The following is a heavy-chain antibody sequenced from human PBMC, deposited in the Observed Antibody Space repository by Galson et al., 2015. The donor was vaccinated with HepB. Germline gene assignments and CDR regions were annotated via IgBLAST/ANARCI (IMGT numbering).Heavy chain of an antibody. D-gene: IGHD2-2*02. CDR2: INPNSGGT. V-gene: IGHV1-2*04. CDR3: ARGPRYCSSTSCYRPFDY. J-gene: IGHJ4*02. Sequence: SVKVSCKASGYTFTGYYMHWVRQAPGQRLEWMGWINPNSGGTNYAQKFQGWVTMTRDTSISTAYMELSRLRSDDTAVYYCARGPRYCSSTSCYRPFDYWGQGTLVTVSS. CDR1: GYTFTGYY.